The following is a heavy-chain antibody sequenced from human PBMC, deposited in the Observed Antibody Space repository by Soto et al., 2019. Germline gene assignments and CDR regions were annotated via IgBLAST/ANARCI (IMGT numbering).Heavy chain of an antibody. CDR2: IIPIFGTA. J-gene: IGHJ4*02. Sequence: SVKVSCKASGGIFSSYAISWVRQAPGQGLEWMGGIIPIFGTANYAQKFQGRVTITADESTSTAYMELSSLRSEDTAVYYCARSPNPLGYCSGGSCYYYFDYWGQGTLVTVS. CDR1: GGIFSSYA. D-gene: IGHD2-15*01. CDR3: ARSPNPLGYCSGGSCYYYFDY. V-gene: IGHV1-69*13.